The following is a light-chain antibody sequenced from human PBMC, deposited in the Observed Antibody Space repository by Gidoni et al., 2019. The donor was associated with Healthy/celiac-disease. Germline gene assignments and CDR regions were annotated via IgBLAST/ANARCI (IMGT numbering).Light chain of an antibody. J-gene: IGLJ2*01. Sequence: QSALTQPASVSGSPGQSITISCTGTSSDVGSYNLVSWYQQHPGKAPKLMIYEGSKRPSGVSNRFSGSKSGNTASLAISGLQAEDEADYCCCSYAGNSTFVFGGGTRLTVL. V-gene: IGLV2-23*03. CDR3: CSYAGNSTFV. CDR1: SSDVGSYNL. CDR2: EGS.